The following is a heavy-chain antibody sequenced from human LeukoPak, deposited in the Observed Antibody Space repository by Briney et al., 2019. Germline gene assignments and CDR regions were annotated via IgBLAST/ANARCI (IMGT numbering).Heavy chain of an antibody. V-gene: IGHV3-21*01. CDR1: GFTFGSYS. Sequence: GGSLRLSCAASGFTFGSYSVNWVRQAPGKGLQWVSSISKNSGYMYYIDSVKGRFTISRDNAKNSMYLQMNSVRADDTAVYYCARSSMVDANDAFDIWGQGTMVTVSS. CDR2: ISKNSGYM. D-gene: IGHD2-15*01. J-gene: IGHJ3*02. CDR3: ARSSMVDANDAFDI.